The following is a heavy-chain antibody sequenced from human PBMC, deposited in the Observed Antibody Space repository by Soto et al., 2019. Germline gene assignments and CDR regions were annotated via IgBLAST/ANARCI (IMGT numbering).Heavy chain of an antibody. Sequence: GESLKISCKGSGYSFTSYWIGWVRQMPGKGLEWMGNIYPGDSDTRYSPSFQDQVPISADKSISTAYLQLSSLKASDTAMYYCAKAAMTTVTTGAFDIWGQGTMVTVSS. D-gene: IGHD4-17*01. CDR3: AKAAMTTVTTGAFDI. J-gene: IGHJ3*02. CDR2: IYPGDSDT. CDR1: GYSFTSYW. V-gene: IGHV5-51*01.